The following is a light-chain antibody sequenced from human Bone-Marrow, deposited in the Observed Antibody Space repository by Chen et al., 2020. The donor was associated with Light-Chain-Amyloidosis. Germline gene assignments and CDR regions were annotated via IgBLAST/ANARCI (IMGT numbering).Light chain of an antibody. CDR3: QSADSSGTYEVI. Sequence: SYALTQPPSVSVSPGQTARITCSGDDLPTKYAYCYQQKPGQAPVLVIHRDTERPSGISERFSGSSSGTKATLTISGVQAEDEADYHCQSADSSGTYEVIFGGGTKLTVL. J-gene: IGLJ2*01. CDR1: DLPTKY. V-gene: IGLV3-25*03. CDR2: RDT.